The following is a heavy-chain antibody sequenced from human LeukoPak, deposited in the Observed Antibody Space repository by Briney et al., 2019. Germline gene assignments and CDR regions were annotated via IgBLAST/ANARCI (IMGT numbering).Heavy chain of an antibody. J-gene: IGHJ5*02. Sequence: GGSLRLSCAASGFTFSSYSMNWVRQAPGKGLEWVSSISSSSSYIYYADSVKGRFTISRDNAKNSLYLQKNSLRAEDTAVYYCARDGLPHDYGDYDWFDPWGQGTLVTVSS. D-gene: IGHD4-17*01. V-gene: IGHV3-21*01. CDR1: GFTFSSYS. CDR2: ISSSSSYI. CDR3: ARDGLPHDYGDYDWFDP.